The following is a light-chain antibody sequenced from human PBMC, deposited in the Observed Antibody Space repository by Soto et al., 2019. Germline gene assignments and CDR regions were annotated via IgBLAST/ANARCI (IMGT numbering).Light chain of an antibody. J-gene: IGKJ1*01. CDR3: HQYGTSRT. CDR2: DAS. V-gene: IGKV3-20*01. Sequence: EIVLTQSPGTLSLSLGERATLSCRASQSVTSNYLAWYQQKPGQATRLLIYDASNRATGTPDRFSGSGSGTDFTLSISRLEPEDFGVYYCHQYGTSRTFGQGTKVEIK. CDR1: QSVTSNY.